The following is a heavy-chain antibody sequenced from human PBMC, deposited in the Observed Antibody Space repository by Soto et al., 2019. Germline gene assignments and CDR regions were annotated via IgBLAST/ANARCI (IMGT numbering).Heavy chain of an antibody. CDR1: GFTFNTYW. CDR2: INEDGNKQ. CDR3: ATRAGAPAD. Sequence: EVQLVESGGGLVQPGGSLRLSCVVSGFTFNTYWMTWIRQAPGKVLEWVANINEDGNKQNYVDSVRGRFTISRDNAKTSLYLQMNSLRVEDTAVYYCATRAGAPADWGQGTLVTVSS. V-gene: IGHV3-7*01. J-gene: IGHJ4*02. D-gene: IGHD6-25*01.